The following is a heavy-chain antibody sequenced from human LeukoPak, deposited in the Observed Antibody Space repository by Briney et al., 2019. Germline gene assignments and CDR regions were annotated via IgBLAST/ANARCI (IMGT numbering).Heavy chain of an antibody. V-gene: IGHV3-9*01. D-gene: IGHD4-17*01. Sequence: PGRSLRLSCAASGFTFDDYAMHWVRQAPGKGLEWVSGISWNSGSIGYADSVKGRFTISRDNAKNSLYLQMNSLRAEDTALYYCAKDNGYGDYYFDYWGQGTLVTVSS. CDR3: AKDNGYGDYYFDY. CDR1: GFTFDDYA. CDR2: ISWNSGSI. J-gene: IGHJ4*02.